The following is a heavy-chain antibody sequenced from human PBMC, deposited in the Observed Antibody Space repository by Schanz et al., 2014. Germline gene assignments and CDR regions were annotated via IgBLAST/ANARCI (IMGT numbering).Heavy chain of an antibody. Sequence: QVQLQESGPGLVKPSETLSLTCTVSGGSISSYYWSWIRQPPGKGLEWIGFIYYRGNTNYNPSLTSRVPMPVDTSKNKFSLKLSSVPAADTAVYYCARRIWDGDYYYFDYWGQGTLVTVSS. V-gene: IGHV4-59*08. CDR2: IYYRGNT. CDR3: ARRIWDGDYYYFDY. D-gene: IGHD4-17*01. CDR1: GGSISSYY. J-gene: IGHJ4*02.